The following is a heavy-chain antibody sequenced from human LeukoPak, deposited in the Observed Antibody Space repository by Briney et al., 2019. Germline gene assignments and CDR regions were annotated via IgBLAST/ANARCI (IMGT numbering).Heavy chain of an antibody. V-gene: IGHV3-7*01. CDR1: GFTFSRFE. CDR2: IKQGGSEK. CDR3: ARDQVLRFLEWSQGVQRFFDY. J-gene: IGHJ4*02. Sequence: PGGSLRPSCVASGFTFSRFEMNWVRQAPGKGLEWVANIKQGGSEKYYVDSVKGRFTISRDNAKNSLYLQMNSLRAEDTAVYYCARDQVLRFLEWSQGVQRFFDYWGQGTLVTVSS. D-gene: IGHD3-3*01.